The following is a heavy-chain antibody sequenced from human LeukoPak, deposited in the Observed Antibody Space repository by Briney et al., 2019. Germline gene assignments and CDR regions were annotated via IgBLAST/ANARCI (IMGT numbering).Heavy chain of an antibody. J-gene: IGHJ4*02. CDR3: ARDPLRWGLGYFDY. D-gene: IGHD2-21*02. V-gene: IGHV3-48*03. CDR2: ISSSGSTI. Sequence: GGSLRLSCAASGFTFSSYEMNWVCQAPGKGLEWVSYISSSGSTIYYADSVKGRFTISRDNAKNSLYLQMNSLRAEDTAVYYCARDPLRWGLGYFDYWGQGTLVTVSS. CDR1: GFTFSSYE.